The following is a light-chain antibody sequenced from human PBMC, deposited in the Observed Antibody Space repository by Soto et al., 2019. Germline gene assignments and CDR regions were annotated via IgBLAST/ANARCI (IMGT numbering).Light chain of an antibody. CDR3: SSYTTSSTRV. J-gene: IGLJ1*01. CDR2: AVT. V-gene: IGLV2-14*01. CDR1: SSDIGGYNY. Sequence: QSVLTQPASVSGSPGQSITISCTGTSSDIGGYNYVSWYQQHPGKAPKLLIYAVTSRPSGVSFRFSGSKSGNTASLTISGLQAEDEADYYCSSYTTSSTRVFGTGTKVTVL.